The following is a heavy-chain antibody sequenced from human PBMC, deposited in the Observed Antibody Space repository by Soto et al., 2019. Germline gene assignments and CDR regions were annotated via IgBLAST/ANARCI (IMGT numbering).Heavy chain of an antibody. CDR1: GGSVSSGSYY. V-gene: IGHV4-61*01. Sequence: QVQLQESGPGLVKPSETLSLTCTVSGGSVSSGSYYWSWIRQPPGKGLEWIGYIYYSGSTNYNPSLKRRVTISVDTSKNQFSLKLSSVTAADAAVYYGARGIEGWYQGRYYYGMDVWGQGTTVTVSS. CDR3: ARGIEGWYQGRYYYGMDV. J-gene: IGHJ6*02. D-gene: IGHD6-19*01. CDR2: IYYSGST.